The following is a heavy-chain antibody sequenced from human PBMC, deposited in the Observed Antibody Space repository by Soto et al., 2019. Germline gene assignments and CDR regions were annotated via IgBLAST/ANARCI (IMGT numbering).Heavy chain of an antibody. D-gene: IGHD5-18*01. CDR2: ISGSGGST. CDR1: GFTFSSYA. CDR3: AKYSYGPTHND. Sequence: EVQLLESGGGLVQPGGSRRLSCAASGFTFSSYAMSWVRQAPGKGLEWVSAISGSGGSTYYADSVKGRFTISRDKSENTLYLQMNSLRAEDTAVYYCAKYSYGPTHNDWGQGTLVTVSS. V-gene: IGHV3-23*01. J-gene: IGHJ4*02.